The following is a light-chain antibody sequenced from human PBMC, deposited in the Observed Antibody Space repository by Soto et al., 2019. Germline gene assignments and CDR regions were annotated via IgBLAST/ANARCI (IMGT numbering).Light chain of an antibody. J-gene: IGLJ2*01. V-gene: IGLV1-51*01. CDR1: SSNIGNNF. CDR2: DNN. CDR3: ETWDNSLSAYVV. Sequence: QSVLTQPPSMSAAPGQKVTISCSGSSSNIGNNFVSWYQQLPGTAPKLLIYDNNKRPSGIPDRFSGSKSGTSATLGITGLQTGDEADYYCETWDNSLSAYVVFGGGTQLTVL.